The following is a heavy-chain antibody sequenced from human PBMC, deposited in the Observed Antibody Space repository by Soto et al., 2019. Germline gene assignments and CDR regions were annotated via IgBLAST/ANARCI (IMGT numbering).Heavy chain of an antibody. D-gene: IGHD6-6*01. CDR3: AKAPGDIAARRHHGYNYGMAV. V-gene: IGHV3-9*01. J-gene: IGHJ6*02. CDR2: ISWNSGTI. CDR1: GFIFDEYA. Sequence: SLRLSCAASGFIFDEYAMHWVRQAPGKGLEWVSGISWNSGTIGYADSVKGRFSISRDNATNSLYLQMNSLRVEDTALYYCAKAPGDIAARRHHGYNYGMAVWCQGTTVTVSS.